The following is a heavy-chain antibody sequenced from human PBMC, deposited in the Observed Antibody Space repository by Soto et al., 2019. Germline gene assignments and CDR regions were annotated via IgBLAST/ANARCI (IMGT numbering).Heavy chain of an antibody. Sequence: SGGSLRLSCAASGFTFSSYWMHWVRQAPGKGLVWVSRINSDGSSTSYADSVKGRFTISRDNAKNTLYLQMNSLRAEDTAVYYCARDRRNSSGYYYVKYWGQGTLVTVSS. CDR1: GFTFSSYW. J-gene: IGHJ4*02. CDR3: ARDRRNSSGYYYVKY. V-gene: IGHV3-74*01. CDR2: INSDGSST. D-gene: IGHD3-22*01.